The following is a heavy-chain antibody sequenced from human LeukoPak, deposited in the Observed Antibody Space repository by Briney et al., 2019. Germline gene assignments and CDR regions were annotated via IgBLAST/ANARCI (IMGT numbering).Heavy chain of an antibody. D-gene: IGHD5-18*01. CDR2: VYYSGNT. CDR1: GGSISSSTYC. V-gene: IGHV4-39*07. J-gene: IGHJ3*02. CDR3: ARVRVDTAMVARPGAFDI. Sequence: SETLSLTCIVSGGSISSSTYCWGWIRQPPGKGLEWIGTVYYSGNTYYNPSLKSRVTISVDTSKNQFSLKLSSVTAADMAVYYCARVRVDTAMVARPGAFDIWGQGTMVTVSS.